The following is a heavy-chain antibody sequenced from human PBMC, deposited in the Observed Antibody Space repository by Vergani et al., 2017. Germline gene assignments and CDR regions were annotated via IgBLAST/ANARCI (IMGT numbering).Heavy chain of an antibody. J-gene: IGHJ4*02. CDR3: ARDEGYYDILTGYYPYYFDY. CDR1: GFTFSSYS. Sequence: EVQLVESGGGLVKPGGSLRLSCAASGFTFSSYSMNWVRQAPGKGLEWVSSISSSSSYIYYADSMKGRFTISRYNAKNSLYLQMNSLRAEDTAVYYCARDEGYYDILTGYYPYYFDYWGQGTLVTVSS. V-gene: IGHV3-21*01. D-gene: IGHD3-9*01. CDR2: ISSSSSYI.